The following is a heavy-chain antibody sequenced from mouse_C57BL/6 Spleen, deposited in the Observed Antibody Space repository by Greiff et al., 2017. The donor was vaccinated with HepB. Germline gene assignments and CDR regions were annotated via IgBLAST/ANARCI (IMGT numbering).Heavy chain of an antibody. CDR2: INPDSSTI. Sequence: SAAAVDFSRYWMSWVRRAPGKGLEWIGEINPDSSTINYAPSLKDKFIISRDNAKNTLYLQMSKVRSEDTALYYCARREAKGYYFDYWGQGTTLTVSS. CDR1: AVDFSRYW. J-gene: IGHJ2*01. D-gene: IGHD3-2*02. V-gene: IGHV4-1*01. CDR3: ARREAKGYYFDY.